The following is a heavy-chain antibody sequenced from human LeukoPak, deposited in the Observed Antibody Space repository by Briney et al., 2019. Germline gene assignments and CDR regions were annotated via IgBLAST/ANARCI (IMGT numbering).Heavy chain of an antibody. Sequence: GGSLRLSCAASGFTFSSYAMSWVRQAPGKGLEWVSAISGSGGSTYYADSVKGRFTISRDNSKNTLYLQMNSPRAEDTAVYYCAEDFWDSYGYNDYWGQGTLVTVSS. J-gene: IGHJ4*02. CDR2: ISGSGGST. CDR3: AEDFWDSYGYNDY. D-gene: IGHD5-18*01. CDR1: GFTFSSYA. V-gene: IGHV3-23*01.